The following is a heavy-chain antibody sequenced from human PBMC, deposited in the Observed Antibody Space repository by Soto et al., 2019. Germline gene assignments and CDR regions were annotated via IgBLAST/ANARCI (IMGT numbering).Heavy chain of an antibody. V-gene: IGHV4-59*01. D-gene: IGHD3-16*01. Sequence: PSETLSLTCTVSGGSINTYYWNWIRQAPGKGLEWIGYIYYGGSTNYNPSLKSRVSISVDTSKNQFSLKLSSVTAADTAVYYCAIDLGDYEYISVLHFWGQGTMVT. CDR2: IYYGGST. CDR1: GGSINTYY. CDR3: AIDLGDYEYISVLHF. J-gene: IGHJ3*01.